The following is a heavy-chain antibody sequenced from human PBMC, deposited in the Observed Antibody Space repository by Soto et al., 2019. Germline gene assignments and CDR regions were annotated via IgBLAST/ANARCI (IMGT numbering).Heavy chain of an antibody. CDR1: GGTFSSYT. V-gene: IGHV1-69*08. J-gene: IGHJ4*02. D-gene: IGHD2-2*01. CDR3: ARDLPGEYCSSTSCYPY. Sequence: QVQLVQSGAEVKKPGSSVKVSCKASGGTFSSYTISWVRQAPGQGREWMGRIIPILGIANYAQKFQGRVTITADKSTSTAYMELSSLRSEDTAVYYCARDLPGEYCSSTSCYPYWGQGTLVTVSS. CDR2: IIPILGIA.